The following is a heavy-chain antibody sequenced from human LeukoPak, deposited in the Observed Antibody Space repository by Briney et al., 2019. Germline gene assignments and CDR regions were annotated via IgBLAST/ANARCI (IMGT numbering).Heavy chain of an antibody. CDR2: ISFDGSLK. CDR3: ATELIFRNYFDY. D-gene: IGHD3/OR15-3a*01. Sequence: GMSLRLSCAASGFTFSSYSMHWVRQAPGKGLEWVAVISFDGSLKFYADSVKGRFTISRDNSRNTLYLQMNSLRAEDTAVYYCATELIFRNYFDYWGQGTLITVSS. J-gene: IGHJ4*02. CDR1: GFTFSSYS. V-gene: IGHV3-30*04.